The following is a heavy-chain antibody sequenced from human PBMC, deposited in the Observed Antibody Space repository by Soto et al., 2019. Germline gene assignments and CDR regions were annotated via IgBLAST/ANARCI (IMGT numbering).Heavy chain of an antibody. D-gene: IGHD6-6*01. CDR1: GGSISSGGYS. CDR2: IYHSGST. V-gene: IGHV4-30-2*01. J-gene: IGHJ3*02. CDR3: ASQYSSYYGGLAFDI. Sequence: QLQLQESGSGLVKPSQTLSLTCAVSGGSISSGGYSWSWIRQPPGKGLEWIGYIYHSGSTYYNPSLKSRVTISVDRSKNQFSLKLSSVTAADTAVYYCASQYSSYYGGLAFDIWGQGTMVTVSS.